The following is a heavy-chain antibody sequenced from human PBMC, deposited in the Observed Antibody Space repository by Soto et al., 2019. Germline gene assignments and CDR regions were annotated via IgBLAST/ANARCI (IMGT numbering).Heavy chain of an antibody. V-gene: IGHV1-18*01. CDR1: GYTLTSYG. J-gene: IGHJ5*02. CDR3: ARDGEVVPADLDP. D-gene: IGHD2-2*01. Sequence: QVQLVQSGAEVKEPGASVKVSCKASGYTLTSYGISWVRQAPGQGLEWMGWISAYNGNTNYAQKLQGRVTMTTDTSTSTGYMELRSLRTDDTAVYYCARDGEVVPADLDPWGQGTLVSVSS. CDR2: ISAYNGNT.